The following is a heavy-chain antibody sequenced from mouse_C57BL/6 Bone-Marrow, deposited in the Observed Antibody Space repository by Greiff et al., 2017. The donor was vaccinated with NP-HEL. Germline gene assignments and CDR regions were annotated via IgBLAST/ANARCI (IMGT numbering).Heavy chain of an antibody. CDR1: GYTFTSYW. V-gene: IGHV1-69*01. J-gene: IGHJ4*01. Sequence: VQLQQPGAELVMPGASVKLSCKASGYTFTSYWMHWVKQRPGQGLEWIGEIDPSDSYTNYNQKFKGKSTLTVDKSSSTAYMQLSSLTSEDSAVYYCARWGAMDYWGQGTSVTVSS. CDR2: IDPSDSYT. CDR3: ARWGAMDY.